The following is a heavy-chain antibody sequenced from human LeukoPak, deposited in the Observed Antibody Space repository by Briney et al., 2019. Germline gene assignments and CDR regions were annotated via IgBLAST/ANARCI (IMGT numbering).Heavy chain of an antibody. J-gene: IGHJ6*02. V-gene: IGHV3-30-3*01. Sequence: PGGSLRLSCAASGFTFSSYAMHWVRQAPGKGLEWVAVISYDGSNKYCADSVKGRFTISRDNSKNTLYLQMNSLRAEDTAVYYCARDPSQYCSGGSCYPQNYYYYYGMDVWGQGTTVTVSS. CDR3: ARDPSQYCSGGSCYPQNYYYYYGMDV. CDR1: GFTFSSYA. D-gene: IGHD2-15*01. CDR2: ISYDGSNK.